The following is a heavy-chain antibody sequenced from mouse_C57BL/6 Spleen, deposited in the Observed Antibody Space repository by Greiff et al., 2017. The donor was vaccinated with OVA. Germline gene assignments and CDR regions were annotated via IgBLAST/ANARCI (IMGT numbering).Heavy chain of an antibody. Sequence: QVQLQQPGAELVKPGASVKLSCKASGYTFTSYWMHWVKQRPGQGLEWIGMIHPNSGSTNYNEKFKSKAPLTVDKSSSTAYMQLSSLTSEDSAVYNGTSNPHYDPVFAYWGQGTLVTVSA. CDR3: TSNPHYDPVFAY. J-gene: IGHJ3*01. D-gene: IGHD2-4*01. CDR2: IHPNSGST. V-gene: IGHV1-64*01. CDR1: GYTFTSYW.